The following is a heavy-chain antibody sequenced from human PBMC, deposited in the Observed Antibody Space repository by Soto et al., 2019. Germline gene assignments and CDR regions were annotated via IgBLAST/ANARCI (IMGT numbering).Heavy chain of an antibody. D-gene: IGHD3-10*01. CDR1: GGAFNGYY. V-gene: IGHV4-34*01. J-gene: IGHJ4*02. CDR3: ARAGAALGRGSIGGFDY. Sequence: QVHLQQWGAGLLKPSETLSLTCAVNGGAFNGYYWTWIRQSPGKGLQWIGEINHSGTVDYNPSLKSRVTFSIDTSKKQCALTLTSVTAADTAVYYCARAGAALGRGSIGGFDYWGQGTLVTVSS. CDR2: INHSGTV.